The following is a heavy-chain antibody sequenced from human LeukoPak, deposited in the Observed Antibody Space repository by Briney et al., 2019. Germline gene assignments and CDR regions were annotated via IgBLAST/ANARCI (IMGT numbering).Heavy chain of an antibody. J-gene: IGHJ4*02. CDR3: ASPYYYDSSGYSYFDY. D-gene: IGHD3-22*01. Sequence: GGSLRLSCAASGFTFSSYAMHWVRQAPGKGLEWVAVISYDGSNKYYAGSVKGRFTISRDNSKNTLYLQMNSLRAEDTAVYYCASPYYYDSSGYSYFDYWGQGTLVTVSS. V-gene: IGHV3-30-3*01. CDR1: GFTFSSYA. CDR2: ISYDGSNK.